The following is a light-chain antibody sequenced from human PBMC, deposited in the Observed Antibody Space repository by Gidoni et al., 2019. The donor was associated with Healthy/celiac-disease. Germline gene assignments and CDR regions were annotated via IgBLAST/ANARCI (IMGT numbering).Light chain of an antibody. Sequence: SYELTQRPSVAVCPGQTASITCTGDKLGAKFACWYQQKPGQSPVLVIYQASKRPSGIPERFSGSNSGNTATLTIGGTQAMDEADYYCQAWDSSTAGVVFGGGTKLTVL. J-gene: IGLJ2*01. CDR1: KLGAKF. V-gene: IGLV3-1*01. CDR3: QAWDSSTAGVV. CDR2: QAS.